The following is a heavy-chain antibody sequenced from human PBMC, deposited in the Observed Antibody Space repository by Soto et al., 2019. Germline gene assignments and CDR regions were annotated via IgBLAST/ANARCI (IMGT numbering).Heavy chain of an antibody. V-gene: IGHV3-7*01. CDR2: MNQDGSQI. CDR3: ARDRAKNTPDY. J-gene: IGHJ4*02. Sequence: VGSLRLSCAVSGFTFSNYWMTCVRQAPGKGLEWVAYMNQDGSQIYYVDSLRGRFTTSRDNAKNSLYLQMNSLRVDDTAVYYCARDRAKNTPDYWGQGTLVTVSS. CDR1: GFTFSNYW. D-gene: IGHD2-2*02.